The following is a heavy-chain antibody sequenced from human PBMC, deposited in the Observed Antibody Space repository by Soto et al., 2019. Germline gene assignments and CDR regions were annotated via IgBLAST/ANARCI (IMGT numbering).Heavy chain of an antibody. V-gene: IGHV4-34*01. CDR3: ARVRGVVVVAATDHYFDY. Sequence: GKGLEWIGEINHSGSTNYNPSLKSRVTISVDTSKNQFSLKLSSVTAADTAVYYCARVRGVVVVAATDHYFDYWGQGTLVTVSS. D-gene: IGHD2-15*01. J-gene: IGHJ4*02. CDR2: INHSGST.